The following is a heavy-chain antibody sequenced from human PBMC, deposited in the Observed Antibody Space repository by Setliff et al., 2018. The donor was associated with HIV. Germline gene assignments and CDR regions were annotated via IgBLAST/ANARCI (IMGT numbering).Heavy chain of an antibody. Sequence: SETLSLTCTVSGGSISSYYWSWIRQPPGKGLEWIGYIYTSGSTNYNPSLKSRVTISVDTSKNQFSLKLSSVTAADTAVYYCAREEVRSRYVSSRAPFYHYYYYMDVWGKGTTVTVSS. CDR1: GGSISSYY. J-gene: IGHJ6*03. CDR2: IYTSGST. V-gene: IGHV4-4*08. D-gene: IGHD6-13*01. CDR3: AREEVRSRYVSSRAPFYHYYYYMDV.